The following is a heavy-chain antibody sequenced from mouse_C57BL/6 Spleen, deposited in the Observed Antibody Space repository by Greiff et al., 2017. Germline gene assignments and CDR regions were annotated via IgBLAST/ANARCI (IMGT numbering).Heavy chain of an antibody. Sequence: EVKLVESGGGLVQPGGSLSLSCAASGFTFTDYYMSWVRQPPGKALEWLGFIRNKANGYTTEYSASVKGRFTISRDNSQSILYLQMNALRAEDSATYYCASHYYYGRESYYFDYWGQGTTLTVSS. D-gene: IGHD1-1*01. V-gene: IGHV7-3*01. J-gene: IGHJ2*01. CDR2: IRNKANGYTT. CDR3: ASHYYYGRESYYFDY. CDR1: GFTFTDYY.